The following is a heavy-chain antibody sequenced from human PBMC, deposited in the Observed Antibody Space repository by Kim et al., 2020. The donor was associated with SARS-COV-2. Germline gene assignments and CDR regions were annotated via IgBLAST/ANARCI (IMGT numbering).Heavy chain of an antibody. Sequence: GESLKISCKGSGYTFTNYWIDWVRQMPGKGLEWMGTIYPGDSDIRYSPSFQGQVTVSADKSISTAYLQWGSLKASDTAMYYCARREYTSGWNHFDYWGQGTPVTVSS. CDR2: IYPGDSDI. CDR1: GYTFTNYW. D-gene: IGHD6-19*01. V-gene: IGHV5-51*01. J-gene: IGHJ4*02. CDR3: ARREYTSGWNHFDY.